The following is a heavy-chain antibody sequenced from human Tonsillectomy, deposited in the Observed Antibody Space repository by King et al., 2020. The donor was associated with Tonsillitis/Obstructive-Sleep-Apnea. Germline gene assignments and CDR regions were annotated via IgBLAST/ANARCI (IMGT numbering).Heavy chain of an antibody. CDR3: AKLTVTSATGY. CDR2: TGASGATT. Sequence: QLVQSGGGLVQPGGSLRLSCAASGFTFSNYAMIWVRQAPGKGLQWVAATGASGATTYYADSVRGRFTISRDNSKNTLYLQMNSLGAEDTAVYYCAKLTVTSATGYWGQGTLVTVSS. J-gene: IGHJ4*02. V-gene: IGHV3-23*04. D-gene: IGHD4-17*01. CDR1: GFTFSNYA.